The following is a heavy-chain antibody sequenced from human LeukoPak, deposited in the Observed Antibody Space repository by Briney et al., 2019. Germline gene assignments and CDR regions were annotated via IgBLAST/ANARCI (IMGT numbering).Heavy chain of an antibody. CDR2: ISYDGSNK. J-gene: IGHJ4*02. Sequence: PGRFLRLSCAASGFTFSSYGMHWVRQAPGKGLEWVAVISYDGSNKYYADSVKGRFTISRDNSKNTLYLQMNSLRAEDTAVYYCAKDLDIVVVPAAMGEYWGQGTLVTVSS. V-gene: IGHV3-30*18. D-gene: IGHD2-2*01. CDR3: AKDLDIVVVPAAMGEY. CDR1: GFTFSSYG.